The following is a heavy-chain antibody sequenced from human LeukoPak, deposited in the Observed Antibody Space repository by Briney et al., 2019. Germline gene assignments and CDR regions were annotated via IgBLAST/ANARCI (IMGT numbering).Heavy chain of an antibody. Sequence: SETLSLTCTVSGGSISRYYWSWIRQPPGKGLESIGYIYYSGSTNYNPSLKSRVTISMDTSMNQFSLRLSSVTAADTAVYYCARDAGGATSAYYFDSWGQGTLVTVSS. J-gene: IGHJ4*02. CDR3: ARDAGGATSAYYFDS. D-gene: IGHD3-16*01. CDR2: IYYSGST. V-gene: IGHV4-59*01. CDR1: GGSISRYY.